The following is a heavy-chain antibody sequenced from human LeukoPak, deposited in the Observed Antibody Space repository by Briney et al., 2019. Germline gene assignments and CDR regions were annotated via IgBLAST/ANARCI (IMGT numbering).Heavy chain of an antibody. V-gene: IGHV4-4*02. CDR3: AREMPGYSSSWYENWFDP. CDR2: IYHSGST. D-gene: IGHD6-13*01. CDR1: GGSISSSNW. J-gene: IGHJ5*02. Sequence: PSGTLSLTCAVSGGSISSSNWWSWVRQPPGKGLEWIGEIYHSGSTNYNPSLKSRVTISVDTSKNQFSLKLSSVTAADTAVYYCAREMPGYSSSWYENWFDPWGQGTLVTVSS.